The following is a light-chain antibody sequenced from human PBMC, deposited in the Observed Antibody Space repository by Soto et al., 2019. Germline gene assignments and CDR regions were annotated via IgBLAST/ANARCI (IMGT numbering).Light chain of an antibody. Sequence: EIVLTQSPATLSLSPGERATLSCRASQSVSSYLAWYQQKPGQAPRLLIYDASNRATGIPARFSSSGSGTHFTHPVILLEPAYFAVYYCQQCSNWLHPFGQGAKLEIK. CDR3: QQCSNWLHP. CDR1: QSVSSY. CDR2: DAS. V-gene: IGKV3-11*01. J-gene: IGKJ2*01.